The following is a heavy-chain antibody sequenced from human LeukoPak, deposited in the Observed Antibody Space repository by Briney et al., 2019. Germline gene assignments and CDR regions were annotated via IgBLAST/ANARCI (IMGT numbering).Heavy chain of an antibody. V-gene: IGHV3-23*01. CDR2: ISGSGGST. D-gene: IGHD6-19*01. CDR1: GFTFSNYA. Sequence: GGSLRLSCAASGFTFSNYAITWVRQAPGKGLDWVSTISGSGGSTYYTDSVKGRFTISRDNSKNTLYLQMNSLRAEDTAVYYCARKVAAPDYWGQGTLVTVSS. J-gene: IGHJ4*02. CDR3: ARKVAAPDY.